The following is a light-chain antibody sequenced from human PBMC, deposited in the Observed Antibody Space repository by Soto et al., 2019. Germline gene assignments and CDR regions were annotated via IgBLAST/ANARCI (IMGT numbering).Light chain of an antibody. CDR3: QSFDTSLIALI. V-gene: IGLV2-14*01. J-gene: IGLJ2*01. Sequence: QAVVTQPASVSGSPGRSITISCTGTSRDVGGYNYVSWYQQQPGKAPKVIIYEVTRRPSGVSNRFSGSKSGNTASLTISGLQAEDEAHYYCQSFDTSLIALIFGGGTKLTVL. CDR2: EVT. CDR1: SRDVGGYNY.